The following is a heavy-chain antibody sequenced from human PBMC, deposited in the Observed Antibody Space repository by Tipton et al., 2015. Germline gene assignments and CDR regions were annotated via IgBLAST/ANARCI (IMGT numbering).Heavy chain of an antibody. V-gene: IGHV4-59*01. D-gene: IGHD6-19*01. CDR3: ARTWRQGSVDNRFDP. CDR2: IHYSGKA. CDR1: GFTFSSYA. J-gene: IGHJ5*02. Sequence: LRLSCAASGFTFSSYAMSWIRQPPGKGLEWIGYIHYSGKANYNPSLKSRVIISVDTSRKQFSLRLSSVTAADTAVYYCARTWRQGSVDNRFDPWGQGTLVTVSS.